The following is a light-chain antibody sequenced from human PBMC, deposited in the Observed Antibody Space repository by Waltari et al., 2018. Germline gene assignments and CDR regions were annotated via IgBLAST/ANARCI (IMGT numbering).Light chain of an antibody. V-gene: IGLV2-14*01. CDR2: ESN. CDR1: ASDIGGYNY. J-gene: IGLJ1*01. Sequence: QSALTQPASVSGSPGQSITISCTGTASDIGGYNYVSWYQQHPGSAPKLLIFESNNRPSGVPARFSGSKSGNTASLTISGLQAADEAYYYCSSYTNTNTLDVFGSGTKVTVL. CDR3: SSYTNTNTLDV.